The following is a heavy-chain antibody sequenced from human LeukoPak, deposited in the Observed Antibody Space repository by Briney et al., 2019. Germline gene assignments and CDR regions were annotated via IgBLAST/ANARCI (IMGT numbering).Heavy chain of an antibody. V-gene: IGHV3-66*02. Sequence: GGSLRLSCAASGFSVSSYFMTWVRQAPGKGLEWVSVIYSGGSTYYADSVKGRFTISRDNSKNTLYLQMNSLRAEDTAVYYCASAVSPGYYYYGMDVWGQGTTVTVSS. D-gene: IGHD3-10*01. CDR1: GFSVSSYF. J-gene: IGHJ6*02. CDR3: ASAVSPGYYYYGMDV. CDR2: IYSGGST.